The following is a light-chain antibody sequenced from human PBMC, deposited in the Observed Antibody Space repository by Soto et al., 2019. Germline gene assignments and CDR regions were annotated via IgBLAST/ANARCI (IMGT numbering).Light chain of an antibody. Sequence: QSALTQPASVSGSPGQSITISCTGTSSDVGGYNFVSWYQQHPGNAPKLIIHEVLNRPSGVSSRFSGSKSGNTASLTISGIQAEDDAVYYCCSHSASIQLVFGGGTKLTVL. V-gene: IGLV2-14*03. CDR2: EVL. J-gene: IGLJ3*02. CDR1: SSDVGGYNF. CDR3: CSHSASIQLV.